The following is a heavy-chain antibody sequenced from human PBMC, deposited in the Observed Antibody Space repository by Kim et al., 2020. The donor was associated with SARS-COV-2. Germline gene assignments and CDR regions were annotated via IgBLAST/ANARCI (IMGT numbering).Heavy chain of an antibody. CDR3: AKDLSLSGPLWFGELSTFDY. V-gene: IGHV3-23*01. Sequence: GGSLRLSCAASGFTFSSYAMSWVRQAPGKGLEWVSAISGSGGSTYYADSVKGRFTISRDNSKNTLYLQMNSLRAEDTAVYYCAKDLSLSGPLWFGELSTFDYWGQGTLVTVSS. CDR2: ISGSGGST. D-gene: IGHD3-10*01. CDR1: GFTFSSYA. J-gene: IGHJ4*02.